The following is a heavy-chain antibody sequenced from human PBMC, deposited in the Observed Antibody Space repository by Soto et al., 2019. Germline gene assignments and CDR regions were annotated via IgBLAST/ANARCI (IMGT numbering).Heavy chain of an antibody. CDR2: VSGRGGST. CDR3: AKDSTVTTSLYFYDYGVDV. Sequence: VQLLESGGGLVQPGGSLRLACTASGFTFNHYAMSWVRQAPGKGLEWVSAVSGRGGSTKYADSVKGRFIISRDNSNSTLYLQMDCLRGEDTAGYYCAKDSTVTTSLYFYDYGVDVWGQGTTVTVSS. V-gene: IGHV3-23*01. J-gene: IGHJ6*02. CDR1: GFTFNHYA. D-gene: IGHD4-17*01.